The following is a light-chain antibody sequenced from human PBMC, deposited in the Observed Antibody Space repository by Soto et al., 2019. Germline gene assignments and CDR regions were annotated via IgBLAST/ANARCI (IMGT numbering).Light chain of an antibody. CDR3: ASYTSSSTSVI. V-gene: IGLV2-14*01. J-gene: IGLJ2*01. CDR2: EVS. Sequence: QSVLTQPASVSGSPGQSITISCTGTGSDVGGYKYVSWYQQHPDKAPKLIIFEVSNRPSGISSRFSGSKSGNTASLTISGLQAEDEADYYCASYTSSSTSVIFGRGTKVTVL. CDR1: GSDVGGYKY.